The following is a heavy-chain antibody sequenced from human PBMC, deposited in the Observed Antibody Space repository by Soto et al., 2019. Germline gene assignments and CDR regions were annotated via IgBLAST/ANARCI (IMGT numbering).Heavy chain of an antibody. CDR2: IKSKTNNYAT. V-gene: IGHV3-73*01. CDR1: GFTFSGSA. Sequence: GGSLRLSCAASGFTFSGSAMHWVRQASGKGLEWVGRIKSKTNNYATAYAASVKGRFTISRDDSKNTAYLQMNSLKTGDTAVYYCTHFFYDSSGYPLLGPWGQGTLVTVSS. CDR3: THFFYDSSGYPLLGP. D-gene: IGHD3-22*01. J-gene: IGHJ5*02.